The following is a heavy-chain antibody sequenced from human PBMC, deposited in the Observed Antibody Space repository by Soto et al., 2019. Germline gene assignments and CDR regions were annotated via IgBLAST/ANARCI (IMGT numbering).Heavy chain of an antibody. CDR2: IIPILGIA. CDR3: ARTADHYYYMDV. Sequence: QVQLVQSGAEVKKPGSSVKVSCKASGGTFSSYTISWVRQAPGQGLEWMGRIIPILGIANYAQKFQGRVTITADKSTSTAYMELSSLRSEDTAVYYCARTADHYYYMDVWGKGTTVTVSS. J-gene: IGHJ6*03. CDR1: GGTFSSYT. V-gene: IGHV1-69*02.